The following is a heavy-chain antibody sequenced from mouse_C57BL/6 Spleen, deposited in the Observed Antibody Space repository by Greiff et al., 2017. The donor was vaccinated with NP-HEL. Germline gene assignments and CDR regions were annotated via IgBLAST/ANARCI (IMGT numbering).Heavy chain of an antibody. V-gene: IGHV1-82*01. CDR3: ARGQLRLRDYFDY. D-gene: IGHD3-2*02. CDR2: IYPGDGDT. CDR1: GYAFSSSW. J-gene: IGHJ2*01. Sequence: VKLMESGPELVKPGASVKISCKASGYAFSSSWMNWVKQRPGKGLEWIGRIYPGDGDTNYNGKFKGKATLTADKSSSTAYMQLSSLTSEDSAVYFCARGQLRLRDYFDYWGQGTTLTVSS.